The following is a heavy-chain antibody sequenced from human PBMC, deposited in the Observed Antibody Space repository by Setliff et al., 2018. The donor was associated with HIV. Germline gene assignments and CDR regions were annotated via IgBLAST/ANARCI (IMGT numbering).Heavy chain of an antibody. V-gene: IGHV4-39*07. CDR3: ARSGIAAVGGWFDP. CDR2: IAYSGST. Sequence: SETLSLTCNVSGDSIKSSTYHWGWIRQSSGKGLEWIGSIAYSGSTSYSPSLKSRVTISVDTSNNQFSLKLSSATAADTAVYYCARSGIAAVGGWFDPWGQGTLVTVSS. D-gene: IGHD6-13*01. CDR1: GDSIKSSTYH. J-gene: IGHJ5*02.